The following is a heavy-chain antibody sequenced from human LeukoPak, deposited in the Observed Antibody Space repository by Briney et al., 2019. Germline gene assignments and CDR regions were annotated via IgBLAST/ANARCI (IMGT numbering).Heavy chain of an antibody. CDR1: GGSITSSYYC. CDR2: ICYSGST. Sequence: SETLSLTCTVSGGSITSSYYCGGWIRQPPGKGLEGIGSICYSGSTYSSGTTYYNPSLKSRVTISVDTSNNRFSLKLTSVTAADTAVYYCTRHGFGGDCSGSSCYLAYWGQGTLVTVSS. J-gene: IGHJ4*02. CDR3: TRHGFGGDCSGSSCYLAY. V-gene: IGHV4-39*01. D-gene: IGHD2-2*01.